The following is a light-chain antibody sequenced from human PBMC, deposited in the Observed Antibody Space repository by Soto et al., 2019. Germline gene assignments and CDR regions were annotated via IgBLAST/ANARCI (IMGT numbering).Light chain of an antibody. J-gene: IGLJ1*01. CDR1: SSDVGGHNY. V-gene: IGLV2-14*01. CDR2: EVS. CDR3: SSYTSSSTLEGYV. Sequence: QSALTQPASVSGSPGQSITISCTGTSSDVGGHNYVSWYQQHPGKAPKLMIYEVSNRPSGVSNRFSGSKSGNTASLTISGLQAEDEADYYCSSYTSSSTLEGYVFGTGTKVTVL.